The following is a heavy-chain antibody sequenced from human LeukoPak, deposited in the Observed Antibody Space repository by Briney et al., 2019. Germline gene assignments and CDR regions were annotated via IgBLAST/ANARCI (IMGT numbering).Heavy chain of an antibody. D-gene: IGHD1-26*01. CDR1: GFSFNSYT. V-gene: IGHV3-21*01. Sequence: GGSLRLSCAASGFSFNSYTINWVRQAPGKGLEWVSSISNTGFYIHYTDSVKGRFTISRDNAKNSLYLQMNSLRAEDTAVYYCASALPSVGAIDYWGQGTLVTVSS. CDR2: ISNTGFYI. CDR3: ASALPSVGAIDY. J-gene: IGHJ4*02.